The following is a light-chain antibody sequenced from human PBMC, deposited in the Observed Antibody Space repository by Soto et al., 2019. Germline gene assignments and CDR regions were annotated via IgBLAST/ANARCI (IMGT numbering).Light chain of an antibody. CDR1: QSISSW. V-gene: IGKV1-5*03. CDR2: KAS. Sequence: DIQMTPSPSTLSASVVDRVTIPCRASQSISSWLAWYQQTPGKAPKLLIYKASSLESGVPSRFSGSGSGTEFTLTISSLQPDDFATYYCQQYNSYSWTFGQGTKVDI. CDR3: QQYNSYSWT. J-gene: IGKJ1*01.